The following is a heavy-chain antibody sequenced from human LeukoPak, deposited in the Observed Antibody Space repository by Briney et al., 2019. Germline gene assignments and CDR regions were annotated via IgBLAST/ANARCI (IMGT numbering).Heavy chain of an antibody. V-gene: IGHV3-30-3*01. CDR1: GFTFSSYA. Sequence: PGGSLRLSCAASGFTFSSYAIHWVRQAPGKGLEWVAVISYDGSNKYYADSVKGRFTISRDNSKNTLYLQMNSLRAEDTAVYYCARETGSAVGSTDFDYWGQGTLATVSS. J-gene: IGHJ4*02. CDR3: ARETGSAVGSTDFDY. D-gene: IGHD4-17*01. CDR2: ISYDGSNK.